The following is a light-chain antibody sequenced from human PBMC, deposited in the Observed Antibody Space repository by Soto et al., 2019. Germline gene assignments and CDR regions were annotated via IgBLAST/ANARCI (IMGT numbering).Light chain of an antibody. Sequence: EIVLTQSPGTLSLSPGERATLSCRASQNVRSNFLAWYQQKHGQAPRLVIFGASSRATGIPDRFSGSGSGTYFTLPISRLEPEDFAVYYCQQYGASPRTFGHGTKLEIK. CDR3: QQYGASPRT. CDR2: GAS. V-gene: IGKV3-20*01. J-gene: IGKJ2*01. CDR1: QNVRSNF.